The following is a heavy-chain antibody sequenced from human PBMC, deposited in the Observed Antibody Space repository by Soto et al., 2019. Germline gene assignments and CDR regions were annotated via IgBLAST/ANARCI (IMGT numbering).Heavy chain of an antibody. D-gene: IGHD3-10*02. V-gene: IGHV2-5*02. CDR2: IYWDDDK. CDR3: AHYVSRSPAGWFDP. J-gene: IGHJ5*02. CDR1: GLSLSTSGEA. Sequence: QITLKESGPTLVKPTPTLTLTCTFSGLSLSTSGEAVGWIRQPPGKALEWLALIYWDDDKRYNPTLKTRLTITKDTSKNQVVLALTNMDPVDTATYYCAHYVSRSPAGWFDPCGQGILVTVSS.